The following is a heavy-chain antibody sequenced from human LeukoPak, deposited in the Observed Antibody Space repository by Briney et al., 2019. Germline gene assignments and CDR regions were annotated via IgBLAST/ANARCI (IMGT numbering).Heavy chain of an antibody. CDR1: GFTFSSYS. CDR2: ISSSSSYI. D-gene: IGHD5-18*01. V-gene: IGHV3-21*01. J-gene: IGHJ6*02. CDR3: ASRGYSYGYGVPWYYYGMDV. Sequence: GGYLRLSCAASGFTFSSYSMNWVRQAPGKGLEWVSSISSSSSYIYYADSVKGRFTISRDNAKNSLYLQMNSRRAEDTAVYYCASRGYSYGYGVPWYYYGMDVWGQGTTVTVPS.